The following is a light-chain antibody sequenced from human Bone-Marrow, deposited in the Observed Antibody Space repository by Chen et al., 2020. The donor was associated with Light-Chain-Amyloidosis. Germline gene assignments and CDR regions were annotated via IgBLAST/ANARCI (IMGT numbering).Light chain of an antibody. CDR3: TSYTSSRTRV. CDR1: ISDVGGYDD. V-gene: IGLV2-14*01. J-gene: IGLJ1*01. Sequence: SALPPPASVSGSPGQSITLSSTGSISDVGGYDDVSWYQQHPGKAPQLIIYDVSNRPSGVSDLFSGSKSGYTASLTISGLQADDEADYYCTSYTSSRTRVFGTGTKVTVL. CDR2: DVS.